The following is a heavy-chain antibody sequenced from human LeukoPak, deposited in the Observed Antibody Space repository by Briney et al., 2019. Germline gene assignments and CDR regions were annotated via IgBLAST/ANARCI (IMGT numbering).Heavy chain of an antibody. CDR3: ASGPVVRGGYHYYMDV. CDR1: GGSISSSTYY. V-gene: IGHV4-39*01. J-gene: IGHJ6*03. Sequence: PSETLSLTCSVSGGSISSSTYYWGWFRQPPGKELELIGRIYYSGTTYYNPSLKTRVTMSVDTSKNQFSLKLNSVTAADTAVYYCASGPVVRGGYHYYMDVWGKGTTVTVSS. CDR2: IYYSGTT. D-gene: IGHD3-10*01.